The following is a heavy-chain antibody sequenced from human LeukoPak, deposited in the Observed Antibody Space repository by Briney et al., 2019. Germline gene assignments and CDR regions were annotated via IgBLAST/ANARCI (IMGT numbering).Heavy chain of an antibody. V-gene: IGHV1-18*01. J-gene: IGHJ5*02. CDR1: GYTFTSYG. Sequence: ASVKVSCKASGYTFTSYGISWVRQAPGQGLEWMGWISAYNGNTNYAQKLQGRVTMTTDTSTSTAYMELRSLRSDDTAVYHCARHLTMYYYDSSGYYPPNWFDPWGQGTLVAVSS. D-gene: IGHD3-22*01. CDR3: ARHLTMYYYDSSGYYPPNWFDP. CDR2: ISAYNGNT.